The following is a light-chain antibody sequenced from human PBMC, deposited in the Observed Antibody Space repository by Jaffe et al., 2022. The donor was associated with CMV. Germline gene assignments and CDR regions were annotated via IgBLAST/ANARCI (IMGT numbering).Light chain of an antibody. CDR2: GAS. V-gene: IGKV3-20*01. J-gene: IGKJ5*01. CDR1: HSFSSTY. CDR3: QQYLTSPLT. Sequence: EIVLTQSPGTLSLSPGERATLSCRTSHSFSSTYLAWYQQRPGQAPRLLIYGASSRATGVPDRFSGSGSGTDFTLTISRLEPDDFAVYYCQQYLTSPLTFGQGTRLEIK.